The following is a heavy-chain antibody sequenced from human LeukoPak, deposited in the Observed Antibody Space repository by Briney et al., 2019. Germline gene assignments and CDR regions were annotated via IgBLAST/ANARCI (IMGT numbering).Heavy chain of an antibody. CDR1: GGSISNNNYY. Sequence: KPSETLSLTCTVSGGSISNNNYYWGWLRQPPGKGLEWIGSIYYSGSTHYNPSLKSRVTISVDTSKNQFSLKLSSVTAADTAVYYCARGNVDTAMGRDYWGQGTLVTVSS. D-gene: IGHD5-18*01. CDR3: ARGNVDTAMGRDY. J-gene: IGHJ4*02. CDR2: IYYSGST. V-gene: IGHV4-39*07.